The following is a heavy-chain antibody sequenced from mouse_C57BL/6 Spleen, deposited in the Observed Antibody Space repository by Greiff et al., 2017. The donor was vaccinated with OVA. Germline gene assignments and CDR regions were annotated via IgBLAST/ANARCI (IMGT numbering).Heavy chain of an antibody. V-gene: IGHV1-26*01. CDR2: INPNNGGT. J-gene: IGHJ4*01. Sequence: VQLKQSGPELVKPGASVKISCKASGYTFTDYYMNWVKQSHGKSLEWIGDINPNNGGTSYNQKFKGKATLTVDKSSSTAYMELRSLTSEDSAVYYCARGGWLLRDYAMDYWGQGTSVTVSS. D-gene: IGHD2-3*01. CDR1: GYTFTDYY. CDR3: ARGGWLLRDYAMDY.